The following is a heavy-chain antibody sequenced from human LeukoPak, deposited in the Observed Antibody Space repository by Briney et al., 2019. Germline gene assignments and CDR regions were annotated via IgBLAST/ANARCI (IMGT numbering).Heavy chain of an antibody. D-gene: IGHD3-22*01. J-gene: IGHJ2*01. V-gene: IGHV1-2*02. CDR3: ASHYYNSSDYYAHWYFDL. Sequence: ASVKVSCKASGYTFTGYYMHWVRQAPGQGLEWMGWINPNSGGTNYAQKFQGRVIMTRDTSISTAYMELRRLRSDDTALYYCASHYYNSSDYYAHWYFDLWGRGTLVTVSS. CDR1: GYTFTGYY. CDR2: INPNSGGT.